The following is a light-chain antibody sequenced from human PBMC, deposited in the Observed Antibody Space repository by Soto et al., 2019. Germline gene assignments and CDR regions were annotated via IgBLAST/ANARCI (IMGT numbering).Light chain of an antibody. J-gene: IGKJ5*01. Sequence: EVVLTQSPATLSVSPGEGATLSCRASQSVNLYLAWYQQKPGQAPRVIIYGVSTRATGVPGRFSGSGSGTEFTLTISTLQSEDFGVYYCQQYNNWPITFGQGTRLEMK. CDR2: GVS. V-gene: IGKV3-15*01. CDR1: QSVNLY. CDR3: QQYNNWPIT.